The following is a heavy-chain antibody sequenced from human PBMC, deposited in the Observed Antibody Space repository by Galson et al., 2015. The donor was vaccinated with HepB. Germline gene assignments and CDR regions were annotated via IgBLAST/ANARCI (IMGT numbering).Heavy chain of an antibody. D-gene: IGHD2-8*01. J-gene: IGHJ4*02. CDR2: MSRSGGST. CDR3: AKDGGDSTNNECYYFDY. Sequence: SLRLSCAASGFTFSNYAMSWVRQAPGKGLEWVSGMSRSGGSTYYADSVKGRFTISRDNSKDTLYLQMNSLRVEDTALYYCAKDGGDSTNNECYYFDYWGQGALVTVSS. V-gene: IGHV3-23*01. CDR1: GFTFSNYA.